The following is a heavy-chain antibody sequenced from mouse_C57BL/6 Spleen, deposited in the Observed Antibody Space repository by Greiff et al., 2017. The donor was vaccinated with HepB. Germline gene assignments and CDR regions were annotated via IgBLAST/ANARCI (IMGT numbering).Heavy chain of an antibody. CDR1: GYTYTSYW. CDR2: INPSNGGT. J-gene: IGHJ3*01. Sequence: QVQLQQPGTELVKPGASVKLSCKASGYTYTSYWMHWVKQRPGQGLEWIGNINPSNGGTNYNEKFKSKATLTVDKSSSTAYMQLSSLTSEDSAVYYCARYGAQATFAWFAYWGQGTLVTVSA. CDR3: ARYGAQATFAWFAY. V-gene: IGHV1-53*01. D-gene: IGHD3-2*02.